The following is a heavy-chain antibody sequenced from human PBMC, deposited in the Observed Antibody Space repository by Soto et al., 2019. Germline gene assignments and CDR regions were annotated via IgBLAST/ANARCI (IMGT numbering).Heavy chain of an antibody. Sequence: PSETLSLTCAVSGCSISSGGYSWSWIRQPPGKGLEWIGYIYYTGSTYYNPSLKSRVTISVDTSKNQFSLKLDSVTAADTAVYFCERHSIWLLLSDYWGQGSLVTVPS. D-gene: IGHD3-22*01. V-gene: IGHV4-30-2*03. CDR1: GCSISSGGYS. J-gene: IGHJ4*02. CDR3: ERHSIWLLLSDY. CDR2: IYYTGST.